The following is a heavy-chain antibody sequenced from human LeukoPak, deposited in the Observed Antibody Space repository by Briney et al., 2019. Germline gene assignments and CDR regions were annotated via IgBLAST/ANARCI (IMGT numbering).Heavy chain of an antibody. Sequence: SETLSLTCTVSGGSISSGSYYWSWIRQPAGKGLEWIGRIYTSGSTNYNPSLKSLVTISVDTSKNQFSLKLSSVPAADMAVYFCARQFLVGSTFHAFDLWGQGTRVTVSS. J-gene: IGHJ3*01. CDR1: GGSISSGSYY. D-gene: IGHD1-26*01. CDR2: IYTSGST. CDR3: ARQFLVGSTFHAFDL. V-gene: IGHV4-61*02.